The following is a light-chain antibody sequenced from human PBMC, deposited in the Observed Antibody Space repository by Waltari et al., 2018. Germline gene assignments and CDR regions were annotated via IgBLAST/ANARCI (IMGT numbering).Light chain of an antibody. Sequence: QSVLTQPPSVPAAPGQRVTTSFSGGTSNIGTNYVHCYRQCPGTAPKLRINEDSERPLGIPGRFSGSKYGTSATLEITGLQAGDEADYYCCTGDSSLSGAVFGGGTHLTVL. V-gene: IGLV1-51*02. CDR2: EDS. J-gene: IGLJ7*01. CDR1: TSNIGTNY. CDR3: CTGDSSLSGAV.